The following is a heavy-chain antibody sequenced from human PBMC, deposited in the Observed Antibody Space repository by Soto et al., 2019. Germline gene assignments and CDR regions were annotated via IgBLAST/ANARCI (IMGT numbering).Heavy chain of an antibody. CDR2: IYHSGST. CDR3: ARQDVAAAGTVFDP. Sequence: TLSLTCAVSGGSISSGGYSWSWIRQPPGKGLEWIGYIYHSGSTYYNPSLKSRVTISVDRSKNQFSLKLSSVTAADTAVYYCARQDVAAAGTVFDPWGQGTLVTVSS. D-gene: IGHD6-13*01. J-gene: IGHJ5*02. V-gene: IGHV4-30-2*01. CDR1: GGSISSGGYS.